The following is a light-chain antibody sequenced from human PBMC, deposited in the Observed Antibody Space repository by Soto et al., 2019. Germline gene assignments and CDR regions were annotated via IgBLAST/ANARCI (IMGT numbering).Light chain of an antibody. Sequence: QSALTQPASVSGSPGQSITISCTGASSDVGSYNYVSWYQHPPGSAPKLIIYDVSNRPSGISNRFSGSKSGNTASLTISGLQAEDEADYYCSAYTSSSTFDVFGAGTKLTVL. CDR1: SSDVGSYNY. V-gene: IGLV2-14*03. J-gene: IGLJ1*01. CDR2: DVS. CDR3: SAYTSSSTFDV.